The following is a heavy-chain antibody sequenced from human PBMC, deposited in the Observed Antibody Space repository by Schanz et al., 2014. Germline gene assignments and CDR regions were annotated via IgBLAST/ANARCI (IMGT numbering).Heavy chain of an antibody. CDR2: INPSGGST. CDR3: ARGLGDERWLDLNEAFDI. V-gene: IGHV1-46*02. Sequence: QVQLVQSGGEVKKPGASATVSCKASGYTFNNHGISWVRQAPGQGLEWMGIINPSGGSTSYAQKFQGRVTMTRDTSTSTAYMELSSLRSEDTAVYYCARGLGDERWLDLNEAFDIWGQGTIVTVSS. D-gene: IGHD6-19*01. J-gene: IGHJ3*02. CDR1: GYTFNNHG.